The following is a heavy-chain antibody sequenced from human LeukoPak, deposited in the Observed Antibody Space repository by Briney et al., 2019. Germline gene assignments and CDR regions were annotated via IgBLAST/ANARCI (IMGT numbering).Heavy chain of an antibody. Sequence: SETLSLTCTVSGGSISSDTYYWSWIRQHPGKGVEWIGCIHCSGSTYYKPSLKSRLTISVDTSKNQFSLKLSSVTAADTAIYYCAAFLGDGSIDYWGQGTLVTVSS. J-gene: IGHJ4*02. V-gene: IGHV4-31*03. CDR3: AAFLGDGSIDY. D-gene: IGHD3-3*01. CDR1: GGSISSDTYY. CDR2: IHCSGST.